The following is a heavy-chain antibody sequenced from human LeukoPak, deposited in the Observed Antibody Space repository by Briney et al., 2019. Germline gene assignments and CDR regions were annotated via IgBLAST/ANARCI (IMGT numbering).Heavy chain of an antibody. CDR1: AFTFSTYA. V-gene: IGHV3-66*01. CDR3: AGDGYRSYWYFY. Sequence: PGGSLRLSCAASAFTFSTYAMSWVRQAPGKGLEWVSLIYSGGSTYYADSVKGRFTISRDNSKNTLYLQMNSLRAEDTAVYYCAGDGYRSYWYFYWGQGTLVTVSS. CDR2: IYSGGST. D-gene: IGHD6-13*01. J-gene: IGHJ4*02.